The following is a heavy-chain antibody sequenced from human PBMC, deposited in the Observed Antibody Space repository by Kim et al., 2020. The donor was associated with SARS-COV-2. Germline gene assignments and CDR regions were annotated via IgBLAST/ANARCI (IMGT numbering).Heavy chain of an antibody. V-gene: IGHV4-39*07. CDR2: IYYSGST. J-gene: IGHJ4*02. D-gene: IGHD4-17*01. CDR3: ARDKGLGLDY. CDR1: GGSISSSSYY. Sequence: SETLSLTCTVSGGSISSSSYYWGWIRQPPGKGLEWIGSIYYSGSTYYNPSLKSRVTISVDTSKNQFSLKLSSVTAADTAVYYCARDKGLGLDYWGQGTL.